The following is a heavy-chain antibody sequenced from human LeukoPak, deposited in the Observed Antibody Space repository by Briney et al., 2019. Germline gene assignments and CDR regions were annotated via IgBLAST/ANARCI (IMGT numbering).Heavy chain of an antibody. CDR1: GYSFIAEY. Sequence: ASVKVSCKASGYSFIAEYMRWVRQAPGQGLEWMGWINPRSGATNYPQDFQGRVTMTRDTSISTAYMELNRLRSDDTAVYYCARGFCTGGDCYQRTNFDLWGQGTLVTVSS. J-gene: IGHJ4*02. V-gene: IGHV1-2*02. D-gene: IGHD2-21*02. CDR2: INPRSGAT. CDR3: ARGFCTGGDCYQRTNFDL.